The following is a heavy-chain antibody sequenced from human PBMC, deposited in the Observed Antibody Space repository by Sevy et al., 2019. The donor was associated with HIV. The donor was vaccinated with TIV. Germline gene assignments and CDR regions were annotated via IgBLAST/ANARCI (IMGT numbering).Heavy chain of an antibody. Sequence: GGSLRLSCAASGFTFSSYSMNWVRQAPGKGLEWVSSISSSSSYIYYADSVKGRFTISRDNAKNSLYLQMNSLRAEDTAVYYCAREVGSVAGPYFDSWGQGTLVTVSS. CDR1: GFTFSSYS. CDR3: AREVGSVAGPYFDS. CDR2: ISSSSSYI. V-gene: IGHV3-21*01. J-gene: IGHJ4*02. D-gene: IGHD6-19*01.